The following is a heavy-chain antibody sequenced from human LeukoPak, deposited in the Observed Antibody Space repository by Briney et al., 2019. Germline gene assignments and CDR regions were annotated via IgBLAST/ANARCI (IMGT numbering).Heavy chain of an antibody. CDR3: AKDTSIGRYCTNGACSPFDY. D-gene: IGHD2-8*01. CDR2: ISDTGATT. J-gene: IGHJ4*02. CDR1: GFTFSSYA. V-gene: IGHV3-23*01. Sequence: GGSLRLSCAGSGFTFSSYAMSGVRQAPGKGLEWVSAISDTGATTYDADSVKGRFTISRDNSRSTLYLQMNSLRAEDTALYYCAKDTSIGRYCTNGACSPFDYWGQGTLATVSS.